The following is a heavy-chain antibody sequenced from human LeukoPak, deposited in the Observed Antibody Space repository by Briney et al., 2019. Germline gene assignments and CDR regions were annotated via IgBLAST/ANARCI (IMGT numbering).Heavy chain of an antibody. CDR3: ARLFYDHLWGTRRNGWDYFDY. D-gene: IGHD3-16*01. CDR2: ISYSGST. CDR1: GGSISTASYY. J-gene: IGHJ4*02. Sequence: SETLSLTCVVSGGSISTASYYWGWVRQPPGKGLDWIGTISYSGSTHYNPSLKSRVTISLDTSNNQFSLKLNSVTAADTAVYYCARLFYDHLWGTRRNGWDYFDYWGQGTLVTASS. V-gene: IGHV4-39*01.